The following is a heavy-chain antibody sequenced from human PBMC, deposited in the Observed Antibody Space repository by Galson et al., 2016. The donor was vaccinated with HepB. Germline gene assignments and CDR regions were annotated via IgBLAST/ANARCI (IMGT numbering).Heavy chain of an antibody. J-gene: IGHJ6*02. D-gene: IGHD2-2*01. Sequence: SVKVSCKASGGTFSSYTISWVRQAPGQGLEWMGGVIPIFGTTNYAQKLQGRVTVTADESTSTAFMDLTGLTSEDTAVYYCAQFCSTTSCYEAGYYPGMDVWGQGTTVTVSS. CDR1: GGTFSSYT. V-gene: IGHV1-69*13. CDR3: AQFCSTTSCYEAGYYPGMDV. CDR2: VIPIFGTT.